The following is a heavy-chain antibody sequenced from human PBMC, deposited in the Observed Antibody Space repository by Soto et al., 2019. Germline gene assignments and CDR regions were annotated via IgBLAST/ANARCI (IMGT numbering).Heavy chain of an antibody. Sequence: SETLSLTCTVSGGSISSSSYYWGWIRQPPGKGREWIGSIYYSGSTYYNPSLKSRVTISVDTSKNQFSLKLSSVTAADTAVYYCAWDITIFGVVIKRGQGTLVTVSS. J-gene: IGHJ4*02. CDR2: IYYSGST. CDR1: GGSISSSSYY. CDR3: AWDITIFGVVIK. V-gene: IGHV4-39*01. D-gene: IGHD3-3*01.